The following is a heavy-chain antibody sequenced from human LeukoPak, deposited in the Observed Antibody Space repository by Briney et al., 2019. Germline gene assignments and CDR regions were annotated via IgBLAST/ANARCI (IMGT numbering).Heavy chain of an antibody. Sequence: PSETLSPTCTVSGGSISSNYWSWIRQPPGKGLEWIGYIYYSGSTNNNPSLKSRVTISVDTSKNQFSLKLSSVTAADTAVYYCARGTYSHDSTSHYFYYMDVWGKGTTVTVSS. CDR2: IYYSGST. CDR1: GGSISSNY. D-gene: IGHD3-22*01. CDR3: ARGTYSHDSTSHYFYYMDV. J-gene: IGHJ6*03. V-gene: IGHV4-59*01.